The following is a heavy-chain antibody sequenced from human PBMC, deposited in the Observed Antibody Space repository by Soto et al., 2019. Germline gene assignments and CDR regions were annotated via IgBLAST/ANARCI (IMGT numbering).Heavy chain of an antibody. D-gene: IGHD2-15*01. V-gene: IGHV4-31*03. J-gene: IGHJ3*02. CDR2: IYYSGST. Sequence: SETLSLTCTVSGGSISSGGYYWSWIRQHPGKGLEWTGYIYYSGSTYYNPSLKSRVTISVDTSKNQFSLKLSSVTAADTAVYYCARSYCSGGSCYNAFDIWGQGTMVTVSS. CDR3: ARSYCSGGSCYNAFDI. CDR1: GGSISSGGYY.